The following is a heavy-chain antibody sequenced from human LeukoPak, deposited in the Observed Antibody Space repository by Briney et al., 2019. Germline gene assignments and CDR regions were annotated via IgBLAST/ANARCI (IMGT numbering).Heavy chain of an antibody. D-gene: IGHD5-18*01. V-gene: IGHV1-58*02. CDR3: ARDGRGYSYREFDFDY. CDR2: IVVGSGNT. Sequence: ASVKVSCKASGFTFTSSAMQWVRQARGQRLEWIGWIVVGSGNTNYAQKFQERVTITRDMSTSTAYMELSSLRSEDTAVYYCARDGRGYSYREFDFDYWGQGTLVTVSS. CDR1: GFTFTSSA. J-gene: IGHJ4*02.